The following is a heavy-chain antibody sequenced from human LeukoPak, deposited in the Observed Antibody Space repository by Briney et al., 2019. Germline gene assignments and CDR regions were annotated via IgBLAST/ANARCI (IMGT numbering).Heavy chain of an antibody. CDR3: ARVIYSYGYRYFDY. J-gene: IGHJ4*02. D-gene: IGHD5-18*01. CDR2: IFYSGST. V-gene: IGHV4-59*01. Sequence: PSETLSLTCTVSSGSISRYYWSWIRQPPGKGLEWIGYIFYSGSTNYNPSLKSRVTISVYTSKNQFSLKLSSVTAADTAVYYCARVIYSYGYRYFDYWGQGTLVTVSS. CDR1: SGSISRYY.